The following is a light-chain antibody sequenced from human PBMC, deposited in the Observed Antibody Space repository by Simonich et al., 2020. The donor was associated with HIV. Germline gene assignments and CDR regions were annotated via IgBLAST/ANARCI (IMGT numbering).Light chain of an antibody. V-gene: IGLV2-23*01. CDR2: EGS. CDR3: CSYAGSRTWV. Sequence: HSALTQPASVSGSPGQSITISCTGTSSDIGTYNYVSWYQQHPGKAPKLMIYEGSKRPSGVSNRFSGSKSGNTASLTISGLQAEDEADYYCCSYAGSRTWVFGGGTKVTVL. CDR1: SSDIGTYNY. J-gene: IGLJ3*02.